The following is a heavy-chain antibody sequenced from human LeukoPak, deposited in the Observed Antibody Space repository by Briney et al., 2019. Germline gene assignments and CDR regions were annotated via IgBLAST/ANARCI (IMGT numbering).Heavy chain of an antibody. CDR2: INTNTGNP. CDR1: GYTFTSYA. Sequence: ASVTVSCTASGYTFTSYAMNWVRQAPGQGLEWMGWINTNTGNPTYAQGFTGRFVFSLDTSVSTAYLQISSLKAEDTAVYYCARDLLWFGELAVYYYGMDVWGQGTTVTVSS. V-gene: IGHV7-4-1*02. CDR3: ARDLLWFGELAVYYYGMDV. D-gene: IGHD3-10*01. J-gene: IGHJ6*02.